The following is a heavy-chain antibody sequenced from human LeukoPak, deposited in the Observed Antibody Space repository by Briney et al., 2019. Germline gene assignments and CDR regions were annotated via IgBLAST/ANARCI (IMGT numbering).Heavy chain of an antibody. Sequence: SQTLSLTCTVSGGSISSGGYYWSWIRQHPGKGLEWIGYIYYSGSTYYNPSLKSRVTISVDTSKNQFSLKLSSVTAADTAVYHCARAGTHMVRGADDAFDIWGQGTMVTVSS. CDR3: ARAGTHMVRGADDAFDI. CDR1: GGSISSGGYY. V-gene: IGHV4-31*03. CDR2: IYYSGST. J-gene: IGHJ3*02. D-gene: IGHD3-10*01.